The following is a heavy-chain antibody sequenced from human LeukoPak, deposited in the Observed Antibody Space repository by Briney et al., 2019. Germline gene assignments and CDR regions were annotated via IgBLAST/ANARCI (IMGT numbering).Heavy chain of an antibody. V-gene: IGHV4-39*01. CDR3: ARNESVVVAGRPKYNWFDP. CDR2: IYYSGST. J-gene: IGHJ5*02. D-gene: IGHD2-2*01. CDR1: GGSISSSSYY. Sequence: SETLSLTYTVSGGSISSSSYYWGWIRQPPGKGLEWIGSIYYSGSTYYNPSLKSRVTISVDTSKNQFSLKLSSVTAADTALYYCARNESVVVAGRPKYNWFDPWGQGTLVTVSS.